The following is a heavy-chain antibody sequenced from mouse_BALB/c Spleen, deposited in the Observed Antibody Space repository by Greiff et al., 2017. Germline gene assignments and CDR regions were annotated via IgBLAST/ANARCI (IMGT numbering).Heavy chain of an antibody. Sequence: DVKLVESGGGLVKPGGSLKLSCAASGFTFSSYAMSWVRQTPEKRLEWVASISSGGSTYYPDSVKGRFTISRDNARNILYLQMSSLRSEDTAMYYCARGNYGSRTWFAYWGQGTLVTVSA. D-gene: IGHD1-1*01. CDR3: ARGNYGSRTWFAY. CDR1: GFTFSSYA. CDR2: ISSGGST. V-gene: IGHV5-6-5*01. J-gene: IGHJ3*01.